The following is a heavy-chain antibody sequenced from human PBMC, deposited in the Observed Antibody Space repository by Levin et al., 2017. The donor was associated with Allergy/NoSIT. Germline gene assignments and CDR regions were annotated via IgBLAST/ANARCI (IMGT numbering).Heavy chain of an antibody. V-gene: IGHV1-69*06. CDR2: IIPIFGTT. Sequence: SVKVSGKEEGGRGSREERGGGREERGKRLELLGEIIPIFGTTNFAQIGQFLFTITADKSTSTAYMELSSLRSEDTAVYYCARDLGYCSSNRCYQMGGYFDYWGQGTLVTVSS. D-gene: IGHD2-2*01. CDR1: GGRGSREE. CDR3: ARDLGYCSSNRCYQMGGYFDY. J-gene: IGHJ4*02.